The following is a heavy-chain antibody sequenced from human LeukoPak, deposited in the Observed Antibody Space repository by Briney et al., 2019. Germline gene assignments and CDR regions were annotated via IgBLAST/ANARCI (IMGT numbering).Heavy chain of an antibody. CDR2: VYPGDSDT. D-gene: IGHD3-10*01. Sequence: GESLKISCKGSGYTFSNYWIGWVRQMPGKGLEWMGIVYPGDSDTRYSPSFQGQVTISADKSISTAFLQWSSLKASDTAMYYCARSDSSGSRGFAYWGQGTLVTVSS. J-gene: IGHJ4*02. CDR3: ARSDSSGSRGFAY. CDR1: GYTFSNYW. V-gene: IGHV5-51*01.